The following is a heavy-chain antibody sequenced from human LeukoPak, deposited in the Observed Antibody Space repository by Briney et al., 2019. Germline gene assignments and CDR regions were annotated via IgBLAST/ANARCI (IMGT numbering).Heavy chain of an antibody. J-gene: IGHJ3*02. D-gene: IGHD2-2*01. CDR2: INPNSGGT. CDR1: GYTFTGYY. Sequence: VASVKVSCKASGYTFTGYYMHWVRQAPGQGLEWMGRINPNSGGTNYAQKFQGRVTMTRDTSISTAYMELSRLRSDDTAVYYCARTGYCSSTSRGCMAFDIWGQGTMVTVSS. V-gene: IGHV1-2*06. CDR3: ARTGYCSSTSRGCMAFDI.